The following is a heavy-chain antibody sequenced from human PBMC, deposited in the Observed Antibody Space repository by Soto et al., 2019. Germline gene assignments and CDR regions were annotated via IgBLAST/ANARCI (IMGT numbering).Heavy chain of an antibody. CDR1: GGSISSYY. D-gene: IGHD2-2*01. CDR2: IYYSGST. CDR3: ARQVVPAATVGVNWFDP. J-gene: IGHJ5*02. V-gene: IGHV4-59*08. Sequence: SETLSLTCTVSGGSISSYYWSWIRQPPGKGLEWIGYIYYSGSTNYNPSLKSRVTISVDTSKNQFSLKLSSVTAADTAVYYCARQVVPAATVGVNWFDPWGQGTLVTVSS.